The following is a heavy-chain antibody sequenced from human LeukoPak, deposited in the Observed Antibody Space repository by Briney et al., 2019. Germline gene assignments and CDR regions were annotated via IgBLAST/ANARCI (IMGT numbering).Heavy chain of an antibody. CDR2: IIPIFGTA. J-gene: IGHJ4*02. CDR3: ARGWIQLWETFDY. V-gene: IGHV1-69*05. CDR1: EGTFSSYA. D-gene: IGHD5-18*01. Sequence: GSSGKVSCKASEGTFSSYAISWVRQAPGQGLEWMGRIIPIFGTANYAQKFQGRVTITTDESTSTAYMELSSLRSEDTAVYYCARGWIQLWETFDYWGQGTLVTVSS.